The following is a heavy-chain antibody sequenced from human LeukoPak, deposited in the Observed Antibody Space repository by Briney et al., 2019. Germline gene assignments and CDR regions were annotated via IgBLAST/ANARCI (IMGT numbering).Heavy chain of an antibody. CDR2: ISTSSTYI. D-gene: IGHD1-26*01. J-gene: IGHJ4*02. CDR1: EFTLRSYS. Sequence: GGSLRLSCVASEFTLRSYSMHWVRQAPGKGLEWVSYISTSSTYIYYADSVMGRFTISRDNAKNSLYLHMSSLRAEDTAVYYCARDASGSSIGLIDFWGQGTLVTVS. CDR3: ARDASGSSIGLIDF. V-gene: IGHV3-21*01.